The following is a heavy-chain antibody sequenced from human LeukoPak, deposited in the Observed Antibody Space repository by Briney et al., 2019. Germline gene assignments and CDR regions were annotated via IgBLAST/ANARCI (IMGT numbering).Heavy chain of an antibody. D-gene: IGHD5-12*01. CDR2: ISSSSSYI. CDR1: GFTFSSYS. V-gene: IGHV3-21*01. CDR3: ARDLIVATIGDYYYYYGMDV. Sequence: GGSLRLSCAASGFTFSSYSMNWVRQAPGKGLEWVSSISSSSSYIYYADSVKGRFTISRDNAKNSLYLQMNSLRAEDTAVYYCARDLIVATIGDYYYYYGMDVWGQGTTVTVSS. J-gene: IGHJ6*02.